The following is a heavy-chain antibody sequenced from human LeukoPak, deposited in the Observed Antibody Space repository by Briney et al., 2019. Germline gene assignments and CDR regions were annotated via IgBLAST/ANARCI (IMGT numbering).Heavy chain of an antibody. CDR3: ARGGNSIFDY. D-gene: IGHD4-23*01. Sequence: GGSLRLSCVASGFTFSTYSMNWVRQAPGKGLEWVSSISSSSSYIYYADSVKGRFTISRDNAKNSLYLQMNSLRAEDTAVYYCARGGNSIFDYWGQGTLVTVSS. CDR1: GFTFSTYS. V-gene: IGHV3-21*01. CDR2: ISSSSSYI. J-gene: IGHJ4*02.